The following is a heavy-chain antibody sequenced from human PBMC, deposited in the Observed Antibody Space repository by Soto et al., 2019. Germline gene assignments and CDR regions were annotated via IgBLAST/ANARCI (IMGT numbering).Heavy chain of an antibody. J-gene: IGHJ6*03. CDR3: ASGGDYYYYYMDV. CDR1: GGSFSGYY. V-gene: IGHV4-34*01. CDR2: INHSGST. Sequence: PSETLSLTCAVYGGSFSGYYWSWIRQPPGKGLEWIGEINHSGSTNYNPSLKSRVTISVDTSKNQFSLKLSSVTAADTAVYYCASGGDYYYYYMDVWGKGTTVTVSS.